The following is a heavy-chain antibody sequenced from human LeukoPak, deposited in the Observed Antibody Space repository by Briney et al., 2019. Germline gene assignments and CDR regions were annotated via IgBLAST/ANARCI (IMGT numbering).Heavy chain of an antibody. Sequence: SETLSLTCTVSGGSISRYYWSWNRQPPGKGLEWIGYIYYSGSTNYNPSLKSRVTMFEDKSKNQFSLRLYSVTVADTAVYYCARHFAYSSSSYFDYWGQGSLVTVSS. CDR2: IYYSGST. CDR3: ARHFAYSSSSYFDY. V-gene: IGHV4-59*08. J-gene: IGHJ4*02. CDR1: GGSISRYY. D-gene: IGHD6-6*01.